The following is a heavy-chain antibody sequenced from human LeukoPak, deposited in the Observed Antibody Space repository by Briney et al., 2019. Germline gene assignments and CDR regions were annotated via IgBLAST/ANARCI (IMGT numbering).Heavy chain of an antibody. CDR3: ASSGSSLRVGY. V-gene: IGHV1-18*04. Sequence: ASVKVSCKASGYTFTGYYMHWVRQAPGQGLEWMGWINPNSGNTNYAQKLQGRVTMTTDTSTSTAYMELRSLRSDDTAVYYCASSGSSLRVGYWGQGTLVTVSS. CDR2: INPNSGNT. CDR1: GYTFTGYY. D-gene: IGHD1-26*01. J-gene: IGHJ4*02.